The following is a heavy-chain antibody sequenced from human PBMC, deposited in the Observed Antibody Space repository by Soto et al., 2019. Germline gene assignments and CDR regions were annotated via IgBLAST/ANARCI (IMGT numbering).Heavy chain of an antibody. CDR2: MNPNNVNT. J-gene: IGHJ5*02. CDR3: ARGHPPGP. CDR1: GYTFTSYN. Sequence: QVQLVQSGAEVKNPGASVKVSCKASGYTFTSYNINWVRQAPGQGLEWMGWMNPNNVNTAYAQQFQGRVTMTTTTALNTAYVELSSLRPEDTAVYYCARGHPPGPWGQGTLVTVSP. V-gene: IGHV1-8*01.